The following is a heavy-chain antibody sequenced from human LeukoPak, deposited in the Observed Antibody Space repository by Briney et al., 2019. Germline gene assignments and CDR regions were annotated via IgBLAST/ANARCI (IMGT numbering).Heavy chain of an antibody. CDR2: IYYSGST. Sequence: PSETLSLTCTVSGGSISSGGYYWSWIRQHPGKGLEWIGYIYYSGSTYYNPSLKSRVTISVDTSKNQFSLKLSSVTAADTAVYCCAREEYSSSSFGVYYYYYMDVWGKGTTVTVSS. CDR1: GGSISSGGYY. D-gene: IGHD6-6*01. J-gene: IGHJ6*03. V-gene: IGHV4-31*03. CDR3: AREEYSSSSFGVYYYYYMDV.